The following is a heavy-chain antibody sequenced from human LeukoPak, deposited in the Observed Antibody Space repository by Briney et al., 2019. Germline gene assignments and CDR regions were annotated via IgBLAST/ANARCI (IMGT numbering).Heavy chain of an antibody. Sequence: GASVKVSCKASGYTFTGYYMHWVRQAPGQGLEWMGWINPNSGGTNYAQKFQGRVTMTRDTSISTAYMELSRLRSDDTAVYYCARDRRAYCGGDCHPGDYWGQGTLVTVSS. V-gene: IGHV1-2*02. CDR2: INPNSGGT. CDR1: GYTFTGYY. J-gene: IGHJ4*02. CDR3: ARDRRAYCGGDCHPGDY. D-gene: IGHD2-21*02.